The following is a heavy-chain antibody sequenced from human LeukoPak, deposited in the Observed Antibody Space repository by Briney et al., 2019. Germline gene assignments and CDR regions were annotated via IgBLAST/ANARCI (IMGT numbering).Heavy chain of an antibody. V-gene: IGHV3-30*02. CDR1: GFTFSSYG. CDR2: IRYDGSNK. D-gene: IGHD3-9*01. CDR3: AKGGGYDILTGYCDY. Sequence: PGGSLRLSCAASGFTFSSYGMHWVRQAPGKGLEWVAFIRYDGSNKYYADSVKGRFTISRDNAKNSLYLQMNSLRAEDTAVYYCAKGGGYDILTGYCDYWGQGTLVTVSS. J-gene: IGHJ4*02.